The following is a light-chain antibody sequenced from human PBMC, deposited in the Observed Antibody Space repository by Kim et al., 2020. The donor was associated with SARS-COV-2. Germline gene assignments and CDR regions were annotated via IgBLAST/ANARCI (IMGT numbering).Light chain of an antibody. CDR2: GAS. CDR1: QDISKY. Sequence: ASVGDRVTIPCRASQDISKYLAWYQQKPGDVPQLLIYGASTLQSGVPSRFSGSGSGADFTLTISSLQPEDVATYYCQNYHSAPFTFGPGTKVDIK. V-gene: IGKV1-27*01. CDR3: QNYHSAPFT. J-gene: IGKJ3*01.